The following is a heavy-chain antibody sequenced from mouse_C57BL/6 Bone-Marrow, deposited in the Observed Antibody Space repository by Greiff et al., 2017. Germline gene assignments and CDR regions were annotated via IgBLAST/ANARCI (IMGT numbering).Heavy chain of an antibody. J-gene: IGHJ3*01. CDR3: AKAYYSNRFAY. Sequence: VQLQQPGPVLVKPGASVKMSCKASGYTFTDYYMNWVKQSHGKSLEWIGVINPYNGGTSYNQKFKGKATLTVDKSSSTAYMELNSLTSEDSAVYYCAKAYYSNRFAYWGQGTLVTVSA. V-gene: IGHV1-19*01. CDR1: GYTFTDYY. CDR2: INPYNGGT. D-gene: IGHD2-5*01.